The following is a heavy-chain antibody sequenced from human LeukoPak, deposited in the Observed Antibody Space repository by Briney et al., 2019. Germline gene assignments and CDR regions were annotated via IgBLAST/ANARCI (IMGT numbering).Heavy chain of an antibody. CDR1: GDSVSSNSVA. CDR2: TYYRSKWYN. J-gene: IGHJ4*02. D-gene: IGHD6-6*01. CDR3: ARDPSSSGVYFDS. V-gene: IGHV6-1*01. Sequence: SQTLSLTCAISGDSVSSNSVAWNWIRQSPSRGPEWLGRTYYRSKWYNDYAVSVKSRITINPDTSKNQFSLQVNSVTPEDTAVYYCARDPSSSGVYFDSWGQGTLVTVSS.